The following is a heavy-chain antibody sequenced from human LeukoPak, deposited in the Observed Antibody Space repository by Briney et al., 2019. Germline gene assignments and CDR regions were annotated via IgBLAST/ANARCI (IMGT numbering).Heavy chain of an antibody. V-gene: IGHV3-23*01. D-gene: IGHD3-3*02. CDR2: ISGSGGST. Sequence: GGSLRLSCAASGFTVSSNYMSWVRQAPGKGLEWVSAISGSGGSTYYADSVKGRFTISRDNSKNTLYLQMNSLRAEDTAVYYCAKPPLAGVYYYGMDVWGQGTTVTVSS. CDR1: GFTVSSNY. CDR3: AKPPLAGVYYYGMDV. J-gene: IGHJ6*02.